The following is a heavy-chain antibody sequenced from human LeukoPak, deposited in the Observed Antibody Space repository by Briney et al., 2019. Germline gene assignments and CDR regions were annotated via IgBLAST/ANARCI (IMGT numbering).Heavy chain of an antibody. CDR2: ISYSGST. D-gene: IGHD4-11*01. V-gene: IGHV4-59*08. J-gene: IGHJ4*02. Sequence: SETLSLTCTVSGGSISSYYWSWIRQPPGKGLEWIGYISYSGSTNYNPSLKSRVTISVDTSKNQFSLKLSSVTAADTAVFYCARSGNSPFDYWGQGTLVTVSS. CDR3: ARSGNSPFDY. CDR1: GGSISSYY.